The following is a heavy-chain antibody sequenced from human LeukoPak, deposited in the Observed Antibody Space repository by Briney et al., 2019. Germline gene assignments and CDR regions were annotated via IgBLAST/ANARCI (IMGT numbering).Heavy chain of an antibody. V-gene: IGHV1-69*13. Sequence: SVTVSCKASGGTFSSYAISWVRQAPGQGLEWMGGIIPIFGTANYAQKFQGRVTITADESTSTAYMELSSLRSEDTAVYYCASKLFSRYYDFWSGSDSGHYWGQGTLVTVSS. J-gene: IGHJ4*02. CDR2: IIPIFGTA. CDR3: ASKLFSRYYDFWSGSDSGHY. D-gene: IGHD3-3*01. CDR1: GGTFSSYA.